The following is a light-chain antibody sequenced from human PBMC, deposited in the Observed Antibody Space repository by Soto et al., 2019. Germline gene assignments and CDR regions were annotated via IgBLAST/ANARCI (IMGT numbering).Light chain of an antibody. CDR1: QSVSSN. Sequence: EIVMTQSPATLSVTPGERATLSCRASQSVSSNLAWYQQKPGQAPRLLIYGASTRATGIPARFSGSGSGTEFTLTISSLQSEDFAVYYCQQYNNWPLFGQRTLLAVK. CDR3: QQYNNWPL. CDR2: GAS. J-gene: IGKJ5*01. V-gene: IGKV3-15*01.